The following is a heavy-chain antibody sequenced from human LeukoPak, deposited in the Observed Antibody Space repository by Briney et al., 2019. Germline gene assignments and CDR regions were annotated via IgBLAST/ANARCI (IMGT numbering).Heavy chain of an antibody. Sequence: ASVKVSCKASGYTFTGYYMHRVRQAPGQGLEWMGWINPNSGGTNYAQKFQGRVTMTRDTSISTAYMELSRLRSDDTAVYYCARAYDFWSGYRFSGYGMDVWGQGTTVTVSS. J-gene: IGHJ6*02. D-gene: IGHD3-3*01. CDR2: INPNSGGT. CDR1: GYTFTGYY. CDR3: ARAYDFWSGYRFSGYGMDV. V-gene: IGHV1-2*02.